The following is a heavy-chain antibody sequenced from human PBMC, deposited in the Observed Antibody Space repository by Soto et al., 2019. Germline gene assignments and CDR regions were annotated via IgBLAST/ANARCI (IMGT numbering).Heavy chain of an antibody. D-gene: IGHD6-19*01. CDR2: VNTDESRT. V-gene: IGHV3-74*01. J-gene: IGHJ4*02. Sequence: GVSLGLSCAASGCTFGSYSMNWVRQAPGKGLVWVSRVNTDESRTSYADSVKGRFTISRDNAKNTLYLQMNSLRAEDTAVYYCARVLNGQWYFDYWGQGTQVTVSS. CDR3: ARVLNGQWYFDY. CDR1: GCTFGSYS.